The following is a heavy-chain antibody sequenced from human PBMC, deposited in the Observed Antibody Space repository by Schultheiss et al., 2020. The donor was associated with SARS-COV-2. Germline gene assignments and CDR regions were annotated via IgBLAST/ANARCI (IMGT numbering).Heavy chain of an antibody. Sequence: SETLSLTCTVSGGSIRSYYWSWIRQPPGKGLEWIGYIYYSGSTYYNPSLKSRVTISVDKSKNQFSLKLTSVTAADTAVYYCARRRSDGNWYLDTWGQGTLVTVSS. V-gene: IGHV4-59*08. D-gene: IGHD4-23*01. CDR3: ARRRSDGNWYLDT. CDR2: IYYSGST. CDR1: GGSIRSYY. J-gene: IGHJ4*02.